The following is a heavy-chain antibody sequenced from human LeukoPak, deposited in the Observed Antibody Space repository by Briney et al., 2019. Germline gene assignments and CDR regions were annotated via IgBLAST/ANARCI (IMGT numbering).Heavy chain of an antibody. D-gene: IGHD6-13*01. Sequence: GGSLRLSCAASGFTFSSYSMNWVRQAPGKGLEWVSSISSSSSYIYYADSVKGRFTISRDNAKNSLYLQMNSLRAEDTAVYYCARDFTGIATTGLGGIFDYWGQGTLVTVSS. CDR1: GFTFSSYS. CDR3: ARDFTGIATTGLGGIFDY. J-gene: IGHJ4*02. V-gene: IGHV3-21*01. CDR2: ISSSSSYI.